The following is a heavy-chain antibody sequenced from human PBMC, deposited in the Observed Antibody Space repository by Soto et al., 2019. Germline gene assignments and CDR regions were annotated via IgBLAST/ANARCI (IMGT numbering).Heavy chain of an antibody. V-gene: IGHV3-23*01. CDR1: GFTFTDYA. CDR2: IRGSGANT. D-gene: IGHD6-19*01. CDR3: AKDGKNSNGWWAAFEI. Sequence: EVQVLESGGGLVQPGGSLRLSCAASGFTFTDYAMNWVRQAPGKGLEWVSTIRGSGANTYYADSVRGRFTISRDNSKNTLSLQMSSLRAEDTAVYYCAKDGKNSNGWWAAFEIWGQGTVVTVS. J-gene: IGHJ3*02.